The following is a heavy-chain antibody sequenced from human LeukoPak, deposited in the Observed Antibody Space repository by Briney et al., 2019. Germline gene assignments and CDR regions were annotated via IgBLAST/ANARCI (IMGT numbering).Heavy chain of an antibody. D-gene: IGHD3-10*01. J-gene: IGHJ5*02. CDR1: GFIFSSSA. V-gene: IGHV3-23*01. CDR3: AKEVLLWFGELSA. Sequence: GGSLRLSCAVSGFIFSSSAMSWVRQAPGKGLEWVSAISGGGDDTSYADSARGRFTVSRDNSKNTLYLQMNSLRAEDTAVYYCAKEVLLWFGELSAWGQGTLVTVSS. CDR2: ISGGGDDT.